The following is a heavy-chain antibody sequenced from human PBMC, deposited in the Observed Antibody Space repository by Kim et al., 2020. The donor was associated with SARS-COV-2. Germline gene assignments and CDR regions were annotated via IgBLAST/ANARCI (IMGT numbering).Heavy chain of an antibody. J-gene: IGHJ6*02. D-gene: IGHD6-13*01. Sequence: VKGRFTISRDNAKNSLYLQMTSLRDEDTAVYYCATIAAAGTAFYYYGMDVWGQGTTVTVSS. V-gene: IGHV3-48*02. CDR3: ATIAAAGTAFYYYGMDV.